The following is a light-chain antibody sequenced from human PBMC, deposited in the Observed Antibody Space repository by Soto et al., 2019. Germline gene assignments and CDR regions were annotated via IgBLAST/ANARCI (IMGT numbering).Light chain of an antibody. V-gene: IGKV1-5*01. CDR2: GAS. J-gene: IGKJ1*01. CDR3: QQYNSYPGA. Sequence: IQRTHSPSTLSASGGDIVTITFRASHNISTWLAWFQQKPGKAPKLLIYGASSLQSGVPSRFSGSGSGTEFTLTISSLQPDDFASYTCQQYNSYPGAFGQGTKVDIK. CDR1: HNISTW.